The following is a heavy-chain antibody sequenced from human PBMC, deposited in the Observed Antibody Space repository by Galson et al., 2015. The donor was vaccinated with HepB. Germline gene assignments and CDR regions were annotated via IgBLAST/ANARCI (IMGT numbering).Heavy chain of an antibody. D-gene: IGHD1-14*01. CDR1: GFTFSNYY. CDR2: ITSDGTST. V-gene: IGHV3-11*06. J-gene: IGHJ4*02. Sequence: SLRLSCAASGFTFSNYYMSWVRQAPGKGLEWVSHITSDGTSTNYADSMKGRFTISRDNAKNTVYLQMNSLRAEATAVYYCTRNKGPSFYRGFAYCGQGTLVTASS. CDR3: TRNKGPSFYRGFAY.